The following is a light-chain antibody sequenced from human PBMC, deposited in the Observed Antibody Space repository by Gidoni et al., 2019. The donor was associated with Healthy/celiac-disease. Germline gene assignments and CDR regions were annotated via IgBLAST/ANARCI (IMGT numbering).Light chain of an antibody. V-gene: IGKV1-39*01. CDR3: QQSYSTLL. J-gene: IGKJ2*01. Sequence: DIQMTQSPSSLSASVGDRVTITCRASQSISSYLNWYQQKPGKAPKLLIYAASSLKSGVPPRFSGSGSGTDFTLTISSLQPEDFATYYCQQSYSTLLFGQGTKLEIK. CDR2: AAS. CDR1: QSISSY.